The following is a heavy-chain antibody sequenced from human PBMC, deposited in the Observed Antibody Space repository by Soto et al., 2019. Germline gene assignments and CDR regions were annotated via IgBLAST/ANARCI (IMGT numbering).Heavy chain of an antibody. CDR2: IYYSGST. V-gene: IGHV4-39*01. D-gene: IGHD4-17*01. J-gene: IGHJ4*02. Sequence: QLQLQESGPGLVKPSETLSLTCTVSGGSISSSSYYWGWIRQPPGKGLEWFGSIYYSGSTYYNPSLKSGVAISVDTSKNQFSLKLSSVTAADAAVYYCARSSRDYGDYDYWGQGTLVTVSS. CDR3: ARSSRDYGDYDY. CDR1: GGSISSSSYY.